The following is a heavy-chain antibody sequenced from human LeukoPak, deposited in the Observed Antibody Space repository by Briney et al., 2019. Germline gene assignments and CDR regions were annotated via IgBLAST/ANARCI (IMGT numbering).Heavy chain of an antibody. J-gene: IGHJ6*02. Sequence: ASVKVSCKASGGTFSSYAISWVRQAPGQGLEWMGGIIPIFGTANYAQKFQGRVTITADESTSTAYMELSSLRSEDTAVYYCARDYYDSSGYYEQYYYYGMDVWGQGTTVTVSS. CDR2: IIPIFGTA. V-gene: IGHV1-69*01. D-gene: IGHD3-22*01. CDR3: ARDYYDSSGYYEQYYYYGMDV. CDR1: GGTFSSYA.